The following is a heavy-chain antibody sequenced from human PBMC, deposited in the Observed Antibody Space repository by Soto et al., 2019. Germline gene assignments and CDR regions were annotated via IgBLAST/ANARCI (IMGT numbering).Heavy chain of an antibody. J-gene: IGHJ4*02. V-gene: IGHV4-31*03. Sequence: QVQLQESGPGLVKPSQTLSLTCTVSGGSISSGGYYWSWIRQHPGKGLEWIGYIYYSGSTYYNPSLKSRVTRSVDTSKNQFSLKLSSVTAADTAVYYCATYGSGTYKPTTFDSWGQGTLVTVSS. D-gene: IGHD3-10*01. CDR2: IYYSGST. CDR1: GGSISSGGYY. CDR3: ATYGSGTYKPTTFDS.